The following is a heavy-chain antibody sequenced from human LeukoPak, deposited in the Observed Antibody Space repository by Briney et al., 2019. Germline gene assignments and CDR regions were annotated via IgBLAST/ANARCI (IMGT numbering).Heavy chain of an antibody. CDR1: GYTFTSYD. V-gene: IGHV1-8*01. CDR3: ARRGYGGYYYYYMDV. CDR2: MNPNSGNT. J-gene: IGHJ6*03. D-gene: IGHD3-10*01. Sequence: SVKVSCKASGYTFTSYDINWVRQATGQGLEWMGWMNPNSGNTGYAQKFQGRVTVTRNTSISTAYMELSSLRSEDTAVYYCARRGYGGYYYYYMDVWGKGTTVTVSS.